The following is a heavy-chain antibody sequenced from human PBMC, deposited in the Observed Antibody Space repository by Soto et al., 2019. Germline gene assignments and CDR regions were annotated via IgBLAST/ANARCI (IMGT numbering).Heavy chain of an antibody. V-gene: IGHV5-10-1*01. CDR2: IDPTDSYR. J-gene: IGHJ6*01. CDR3: AIHRLRPTNYAMDA. D-gene: IGHD3-16*01. CDR1: GDNFIDYW. Sequence: PGESLKISCKGFGDNFIDYWITWVRQTPGKGLEWMGRIDPTDSYRTYSPSFRGHVTISVDKSITTAYLQWNRLEASDTAGYYCAIHRLRPTNYAMDAWGQGSTGTVSS.